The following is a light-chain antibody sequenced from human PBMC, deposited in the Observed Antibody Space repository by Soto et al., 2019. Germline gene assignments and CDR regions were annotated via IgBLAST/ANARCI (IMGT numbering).Light chain of an antibody. Sequence: QLVLTQSSSASASLGSSVKLTCTLSSGHSSYIIAWHQQQPGKAPRYLMKLEGSGNYNKGSGVPDRFSGSSSGADRYLTISDLQSEDEADYYCETWDNNSRVFGGGTKLNVL. CDR3: ETWDNNSRV. V-gene: IGLV4-60*03. J-gene: IGLJ3*02. CDR2: LEGSGNY. CDR1: SGHSSYI.